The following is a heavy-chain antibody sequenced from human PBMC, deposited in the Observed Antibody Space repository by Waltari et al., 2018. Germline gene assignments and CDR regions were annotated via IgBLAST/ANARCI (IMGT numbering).Heavy chain of an antibody. CDR1: GYTFTGYY. J-gene: IGHJ4*02. CDR3: ARRAAYYYDSSGRLLDY. D-gene: IGHD3-22*01. CDR2: INPNSGGT. Sequence: CKASGYTFTGYYMHWVRQAPGQGLEWMGWINPNSGGTNYAQKFQGRVTMTRDTSISTAYMELSRLRSDDTAVYYCARRAAYYYDSSGRLLDYWGQGTLVTVSS. V-gene: IGHV1-2*02.